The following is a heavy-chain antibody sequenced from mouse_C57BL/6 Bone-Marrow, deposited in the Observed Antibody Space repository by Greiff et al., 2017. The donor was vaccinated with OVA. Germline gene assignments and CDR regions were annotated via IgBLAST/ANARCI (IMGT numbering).Heavy chain of an antibody. CDR3: ARGAWDYDEGAGY. Sequence: VQLQQPDAELVKPGASVKISCKVSGYTFTDHTIHWLKQRPEQGLEWIGYIYPRDGSTKYNEKFKGKATLTADKSSSTAYMQLNSLTSEDSAVYFCARGAWDYDEGAGYWGQGTTLTVSS. J-gene: IGHJ2*01. V-gene: IGHV1-78*01. D-gene: IGHD2-4*01. CDR2: IYPRDGST. CDR1: GYTFTDHT.